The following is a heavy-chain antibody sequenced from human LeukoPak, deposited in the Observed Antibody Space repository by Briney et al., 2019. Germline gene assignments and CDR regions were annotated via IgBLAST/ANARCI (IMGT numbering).Heavy chain of an antibody. CDR3: ARDSPRDSSGWYPPYYYYYYMDV. Sequence: SETLSLTCTVSGGSISSGSYYWRWIRQPPGKGLEWIGRIYTSGSTNYNPSLKSRVTISVDTSKNQFSLKLSSVTAADTAVYYCARDSPRDSSGWYPPYYYYYYMDVWGKGTTVTVSS. CDR1: GGSISSGSYY. CDR2: IYTSGST. J-gene: IGHJ6*03. D-gene: IGHD6-19*01. V-gene: IGHV4-61*02.